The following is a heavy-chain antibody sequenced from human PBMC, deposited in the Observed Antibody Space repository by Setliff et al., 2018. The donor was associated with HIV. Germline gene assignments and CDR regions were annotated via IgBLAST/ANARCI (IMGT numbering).Heavy chain of an antibody. J-gene: IGHJ5*01. D-gene: IGHD1-7*01. CDR1: GGSISSDNW. CDR3: ARVRLELRQYWFDS. Sequence: SETLSLTCAVSGGSISSDNWWTWVRQAPGKGLEWIGEINHSGSTNYNPSLKRRVTISVDTSKNQFSLKLNSVTAADTAVYYCARVRLELRQYWFDSWGQGSPVTVSS. CDR2: INHSGST. V-gene: IGHV4-4*02.